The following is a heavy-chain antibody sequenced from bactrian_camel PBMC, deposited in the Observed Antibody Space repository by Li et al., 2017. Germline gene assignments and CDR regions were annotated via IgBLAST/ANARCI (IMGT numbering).Heavy chain of an antibody. V-gene: IGHV3S1*01. Sequence: VQLVESGGGSVQAGGSLRLSCAASGGTYSHYCMAWFRQGPGKEREGVAIIDDSDGSTNYADSVKGRFTISKDNAKNSLYLQMNNLQPEDTATYYCAEGRGSRGEHCYSLNYWGQGTQVTVS. CDR3: AEGRGSRGEHCYSLNY. CDR2: IDDSDGST. CDR1: GGTYSHYC. D-gene: IGHD6*01. J-gene: IGHJ4*01.